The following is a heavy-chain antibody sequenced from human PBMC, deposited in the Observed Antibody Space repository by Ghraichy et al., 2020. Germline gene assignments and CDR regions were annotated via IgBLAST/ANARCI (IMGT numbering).Heavy chain of an antibody. V-gene: IGHV1-24*01. CDR3: ATGSYDDYSNYGNCWFDP. D-gene: IGHD4-11*01. Sequence: ASVKVSCKVSGYTLTELSMHWVRQAPGKGLEWMGGFDPEDGETIYAQKFQGRVTMTEDTSTDTAYMELSSLRSEDTAVYYCATGSYDDYSNYGNCWFDPWGQGTLVTVSS. CDR1: GYTLTELS. J-gene: IGHJ5*02. CDR2: FDPEDGET.